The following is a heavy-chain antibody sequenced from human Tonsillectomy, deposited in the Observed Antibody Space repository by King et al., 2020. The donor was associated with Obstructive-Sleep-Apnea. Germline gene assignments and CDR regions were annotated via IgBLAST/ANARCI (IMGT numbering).Heavy chain of an antibody. CDR1: GFTFSSYD. CDR3: ARVYSYGTYGMDV. CDR2: IVTAGDT. D-gene: IGHD5-18*01. J-gene: IGHJ6*02. V-gene: IGHV3-13*01. Sequence: VQLVESGGGLVQPGGSLRLSCAASGFTFSSYDMHWVRQATGKGLEWVSAIVTAGDTYYPGSVKGRFTISRENAKNSLYLQMNSLRAGDTAVYYCARVYSYGTYGMDVWGQGTTVTVSS.